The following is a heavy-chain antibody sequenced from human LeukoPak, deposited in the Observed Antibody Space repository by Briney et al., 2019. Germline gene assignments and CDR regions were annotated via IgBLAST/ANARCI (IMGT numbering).Heavy chain of an antibody. Sequence: SETLSLTCAVYGGSFSGYYWSWIRQPPGKGLEWIGEINHSGSTNFNPSLKSRVTMSVDTSKNQFSLKLSSVTAADTAVYYCARGTESTAWLLQHWGQGTMVTVSS. CDR2: INHSGST. V-gene: IGHV4-34*01. D-gene: IGHD5-24*01. J-gene: IGHJ1*01. CDR3: ARGTESTAWLLQH. CDR1: GGSFSGYY.